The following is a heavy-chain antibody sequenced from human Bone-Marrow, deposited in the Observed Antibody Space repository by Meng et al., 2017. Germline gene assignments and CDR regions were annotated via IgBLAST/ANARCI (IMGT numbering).Heavy chain of an antibody. J-gene: IGHJ4*02. CDR2: IYHSGST. Sequence: SETLSLTCTVSGFSINSAYFWGWIRQPPGKGLEWIGTIYHSGSTYYNPSLKSRVTISVDTSKNQFSLKLSSVTATDTAVYYCARDLYGSGNYIGTWGQGTLVTVSS. D-gene: IGHD3-10*01. CDR3: ARDLYGSGNYIGT. V-gene: IGHV4-38-2*02. CDR1: GFSINSAYF.